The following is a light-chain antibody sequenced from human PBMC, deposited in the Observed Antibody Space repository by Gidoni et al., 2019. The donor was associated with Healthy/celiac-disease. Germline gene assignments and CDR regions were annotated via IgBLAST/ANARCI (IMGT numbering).Light chain of an antibody. CDR1: NIGSKS. CDR2: YDS. V-gene: IGLV3-21*04. J-gene: IGLJ3*02. Sequence: SYVLTQPPSVSVAPGKTDRITCGGNNIGSKSVHWYKKKPGQAPVLVIYYDSDRPSGIPERFSGSNSGNTATLTISRVEAGDEADYYCQVWDSSSDHWVFGGGTKLTVL. CDR3: QVWDSSSDHWV.